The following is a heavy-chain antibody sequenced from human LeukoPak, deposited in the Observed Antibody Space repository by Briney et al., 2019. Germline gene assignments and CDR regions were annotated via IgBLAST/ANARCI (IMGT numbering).Heavy chain of an antibody. CDR1: GFTFSSYA. J-gene: IGHJ4*02. Sequence: GGSLRLSCAASGFTFSSYAMSWVRPAPRKGLEWVSAISGSGGSTYYADSVKGRFTISRDNAKNSLYLQMNSLRAEDTAVYYCARSPYGYNLDYWGQGTLVTVSS. CDR2: ISGSGGST. D-gene: IGHD5-18*01. V-gene: IGHV3-23*01. CDR3: ARSPYGYNLDY.